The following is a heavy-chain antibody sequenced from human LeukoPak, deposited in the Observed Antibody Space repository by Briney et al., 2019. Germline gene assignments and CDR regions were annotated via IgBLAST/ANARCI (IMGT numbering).Heavy chain of an antibody. V-gene: IGHV3-74*01. J-gene: IGHJ4*02. CDR1: GFTLRRYW. Sequence: PGGSLRLSCAASGFTLRRYWMHWVRQPPGRGLVWVSRINSDGSSTSYADSVKGRFTVSRDNAKNRLYLQMNSLRAEDTDVYYCAKSLGAQDDYWGQGTLVTVSS. D-gene: IGHD1-26*01. CDR2: INSDGSST. CDR3: AKSLGAQDDY.